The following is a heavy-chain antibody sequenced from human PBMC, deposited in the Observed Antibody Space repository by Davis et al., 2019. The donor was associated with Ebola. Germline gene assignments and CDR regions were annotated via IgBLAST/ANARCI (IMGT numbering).Heavy chain of an antibody. CDR3: ARDHYGDPL. CDR2: INPSGGST. Sequence: ASVKVSCKASGYTFTSYYMQWVREAPGQGLEWMGIINPSGGSTSYAQKLQGRVTMTTDTSTSTAYMELRSLRSDDTAVYYCARDHYGDPLWGQGTLVTVSS. V-gene: IGHV1-46*01. J-gene: IGHJ4*02. CDR1: GYTFTSYY. D-gene: IGHD4-17*01.